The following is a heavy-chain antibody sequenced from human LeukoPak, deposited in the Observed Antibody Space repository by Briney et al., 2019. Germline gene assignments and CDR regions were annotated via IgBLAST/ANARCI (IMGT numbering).Heavy chain of an antibody. D-gene: IGHD3-9*01. CDR1: GFTFDDYG. V-gene: IGHV3-20*04. CDR3: AKDFEQTTGAFY. Sequence: GGSLRLSCAASGFTFDDYGMSWVRQAPGKGLEWVSGINWNGGSTGYADSVKGRFTISRDNAKNSLYLQMNSLRAEDTAVYYCAKDFEQTTGAFYWGQGTLVTVSS. CDR2: INWNGGST. J-gene: IGHJ4*02.